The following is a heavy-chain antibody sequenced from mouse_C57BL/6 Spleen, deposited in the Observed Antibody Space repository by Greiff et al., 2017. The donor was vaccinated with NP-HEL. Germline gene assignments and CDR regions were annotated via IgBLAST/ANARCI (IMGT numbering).Heavy chain of an antibody. J-gene: IGHJ2*01. V-gene: IGHV3-6*01. CDR3: AGYYVFDY. D-gene: IGHD2-3*01. Sequence: EVQLVESGPGLVKPSQSLSLTCSVPGYSITSGYYWNWIRQFPGNKLEWMGYISYDGSNNYNPSLKNRISITRDTSKNQFFLKLNSVTTEDTATYYCAGYYVFDYWGQGTTLTVSS. CDR1: GYSITSGYY. CDR2: ISYDGSN.